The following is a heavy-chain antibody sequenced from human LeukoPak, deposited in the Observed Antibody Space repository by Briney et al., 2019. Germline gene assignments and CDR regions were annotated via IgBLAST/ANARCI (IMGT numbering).Heavy chain of an antibody. CDR2: ISGSGGST. CDR3: ATGGELLY. Sequence: GGSLRLSSAASGFTFSIYAMSWVPQAPGKGREWGSAISGSGGSTYYADSVKGPFTISTDKSKNTLYLHMYSLRDEDTPVYFIATGGELLYWGPGTLATVSS. J-gene: IGHJ1*01. V-gene: IGHV3-23*01. D-gene: IGHD2-21*01. CDR1: GFTFSIYA.